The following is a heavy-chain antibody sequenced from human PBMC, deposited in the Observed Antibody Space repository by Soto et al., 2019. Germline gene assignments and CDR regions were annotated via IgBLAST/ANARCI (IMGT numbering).Heavy chain of an antibody. CDR3: SKERLRALPTRGWVGGLLLCL. J-gene: IGHJ1*01. Sequence: EVQLLESGGDLVQPGGSLRLSCATSGFVFSSYAMSWVRQAPGKGLEWVSDISDTGSRTDYTDSGKGRFTIARGNFENMPDSQMNSLGTRAPGVFSWSKERLRALPTRGWVGGLLLCLWGPGDLVAVSS. V-gene: IGHV3-23*01. CDR1: GFVFSSYA. CDR2: ISDTGSRT. D-gene: IGHD2-15*01.